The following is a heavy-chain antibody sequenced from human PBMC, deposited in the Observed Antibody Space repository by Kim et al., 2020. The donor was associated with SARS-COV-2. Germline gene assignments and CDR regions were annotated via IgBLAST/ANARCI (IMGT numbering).Heavy chain of an antibody. CDR3: ARDRGRSIAAAVVN. D-gene: IGHD6-13*01. J-gene: IGHJ4*02. Sequence: NPALKSGVTISEDTSKNQFALKLSSVTAADTAVYYCARDRGRSIAAAVVNWGQGTLVTVSS. V-gene: IGHV4-34*01.